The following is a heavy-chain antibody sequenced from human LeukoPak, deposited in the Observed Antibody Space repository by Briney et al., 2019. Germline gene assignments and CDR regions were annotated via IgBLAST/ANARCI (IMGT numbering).Heavy chain of an antibody. CDR3: ARDSSLGVEIDY. CDR2: INHSGST. J-gene: IGHJ4*02. CDR1: GGSFSGYY. V-gene: IGHV4-34*01. Sequence: PSETLSLTCAVYGGSFSGYYWSWIRQPPGKGLEWIGEINHSGSTNYNPSLKSRVTISVDTSKNQFSLKLSSVTAADTAVYYCARDSSLGVEIDYWGQGTLVTVSS. D-gene: IGHD2-8*01.